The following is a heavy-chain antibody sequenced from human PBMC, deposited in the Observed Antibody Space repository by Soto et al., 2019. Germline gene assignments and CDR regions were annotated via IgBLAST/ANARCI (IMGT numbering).Heavy chain of an antibody. CDR3: AKDWVTAIPDMFYYYYGMEV. J-gene: IGHJ6*02. CDR2: ISGSGGST. CDR1: GFTFSSYA. D-gene: IGHD2-21*02. V-gene: IGHV3-23*01. Sequence: GGSLRLSCAASGFTFSSYAMSWVRQAPGKGLEWVSAISGSGGSTYYADSVKGRFTISRDNSKNTLYLQMNSLRAEDTAVYYCAKDWVTAIPDMFYYYYGMEVWGQGTTLTVSS.